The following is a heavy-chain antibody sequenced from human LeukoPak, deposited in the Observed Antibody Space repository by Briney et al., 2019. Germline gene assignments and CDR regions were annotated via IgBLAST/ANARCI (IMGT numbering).Heavy chain of an antibody. J-gene: IGHJ4*02. Sequence: GGSLRLSCAASGFTFSSYAMSWVRQAPGKGLEWVSAISGSGGSTYYADSVKGRFTISRDNSKNTLYLQMDSLRAEDTAVYYCAKDLRPDYYGSGSSFDYWGQGTLVTVSS. CDR3: AKDLRPDYYGSGSSFDY. D-gene: IGHD3-10*01. V-gene: IGHV3-23*01. CDR2: ISGSGGST. CDR1: GFTFSSYA.